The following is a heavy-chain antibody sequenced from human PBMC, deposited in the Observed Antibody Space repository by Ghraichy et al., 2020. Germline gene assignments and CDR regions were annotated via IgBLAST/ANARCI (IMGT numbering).Heavy chain of an antibody. J-gene: IGHJ3*02. D-gene: IGHD2-15*01. CDR2: ISSSSSYI. CDR1: GFTFSSYS. Sequence: GGSLRLSCAASGFTFSSYSMNWVRQAPGKGLEWVSSISSSSSYIYYADSVKGRFTISRDNAKNSLYLQMNSLRAEDTAVYYCARGKDGWPRDAFDIWGQGTMVTVSS. V-gene: IGHV3-21*01. CDR3: ARGKDGWPRDAFDI.